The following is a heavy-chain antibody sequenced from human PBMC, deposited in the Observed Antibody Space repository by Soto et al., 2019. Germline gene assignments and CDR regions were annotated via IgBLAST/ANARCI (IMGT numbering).Heavy chain of an antibody. D-gene: IGHD2-2*01. CDR1: GFTISNYG. CDR2: ISYDGTIT. Sequence: PGGSLRLSCAASGFTISNYGMHWVRQAPGKGLEGVAVISYDGTITYYADSVKGRFTISRDNSKNTLYLQMNSLRTEDTAVYYCATTRVGPCSSSICFSGIFDGMDVWGQGTTVTVPS. CDR3: ATTRVGPCSSSICFSGIFDGMDV. V-gene: IGHV3-30-3*01. J-gene: IGHJ6*02.